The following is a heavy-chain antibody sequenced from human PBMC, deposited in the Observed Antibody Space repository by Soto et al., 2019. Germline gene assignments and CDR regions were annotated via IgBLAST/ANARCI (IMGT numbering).Heavy chain of an antibody. V-gene: IGHV6-1*01. Sequence: SQTLSLTCAISGDSVSNNGATWNWIRQSPSRGLEWLGRAYYRSRWIYDYAMSVKSRISINPDTSKNQFSLKLSSVTAADTAVYYCASLRTYYDFWSGYQEVDYWGQGTLVTVSS. CDR3: ASLRTYYDFWSGYQEVDY. D-gene: IGHD3-3*01. CDR1: GDSVSNNGAT. J-gene: IGHJ4*02. CDR2: AYYRSRWIY.